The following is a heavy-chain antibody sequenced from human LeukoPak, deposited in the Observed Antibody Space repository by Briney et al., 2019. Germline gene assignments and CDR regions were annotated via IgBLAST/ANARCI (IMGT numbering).Heavy chain of an antibody. Sequence: GGSLRLSCTASGFTFGDYAMSWFRQAPGKGLEWVGFIRSKAYGGTTEYAASVKGRFTISRDDSKSIAYLQMNSLKTEDTAVYYCTRARVAPYYYGSGAVGYWGQGTLVTVSS. CDR3: TRARVAPYYYGSGAVGY. J-gene: IGHJ4*02. D-gene: IGHD3-10*01. CDR1: GFTFGDYA. CDR2: IRSKAYGGTT. V-gene: IGHV3-49*03.